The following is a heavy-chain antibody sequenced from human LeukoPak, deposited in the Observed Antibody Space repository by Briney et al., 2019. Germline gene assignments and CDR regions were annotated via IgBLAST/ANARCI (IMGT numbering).Heavy chain of an antibody. Sequence: SETLSLTCTVSGGSISRYYWSWIRQPPGKGLEWIGYIYYSGSTNYNPSLKSRVTISVDTPKNQFSLKLSSVTAADTAVYYCARGNVEMATIRHYYYYYTDVWGKGTTVTVSS. D-gene: IGHD5-24*01. J-gene: IGHJ6*03. CDR1: GGSISRYY. V-gene: IGHV4-59*01. CDR2: IYYSGST. CDR3: ARGNVEMATIRHYYYYYTDV.